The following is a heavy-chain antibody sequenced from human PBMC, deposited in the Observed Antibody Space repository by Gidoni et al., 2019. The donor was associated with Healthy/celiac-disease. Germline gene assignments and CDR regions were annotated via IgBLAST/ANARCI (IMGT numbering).Heavy chain of an antibody. CDR1: GGPFSSYA. J-gene: IGHJ3*02. D-gene: IGHD5-12*01. Sequence: QVQLVQSGAEVKKPGSSVKVSCKASGGPFSSYAISWVRQAPGQGLERMGGLIPIFGTTNYAQKFQGRVTITADESTSTAYMELSSLRSEDTAVYYCARVDSGYQSGDPLYYDAFDIWGQGTMVTVSS. V-gene: IGHV1-69*01. CDR2: LIPIFGTT. CDR3: ARVDSGYQSGDPLYYDAFDI.